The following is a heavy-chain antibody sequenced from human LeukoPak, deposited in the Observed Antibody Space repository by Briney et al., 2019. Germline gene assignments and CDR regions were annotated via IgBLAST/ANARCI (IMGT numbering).Heavy chain of an antibody. CDR3: ARWVGEGYCSGGSCYPYFDH. CDR1: GSTFTSYG. V-gene: IGHV1-18*01. D-gene: IGHD2-15*01. Sequence: ASVKVSCKASGSTFTSYGISWVRQAPGQGLEWMGWISAYNGNTNYAQKLQGRVTMTTDTSTSTAYMELRSLRSDYTAVYFYARWVGEGYCSGGSCYPYFDHWGQGTLVTVSS. J-gene: IGHJ4*02. CDR2: ISAYNGNT.